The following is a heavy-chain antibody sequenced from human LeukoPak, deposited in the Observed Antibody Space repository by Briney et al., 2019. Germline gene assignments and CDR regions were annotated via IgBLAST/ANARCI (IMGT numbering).Heavy chain of an antibody. Sequence: RASVNVSCKASGYTFTDYYMHWVRPAPGQGIEWMGWINPNSGDTKHAQNFQGSVTLTRDTSISTAYKELSSLRSDDSAVYYCAGEYCSGGSCRQGFDYWGQGTLVTVPS. CDR2: INPNSGDT. CDR1: GYTFTDYY. J-gene: IGHJ4*02. D-gene: IGHD2-15*01. CDR3: AGEYCSGGSCRQGFDY. V-gene: IGHV1-2*02.